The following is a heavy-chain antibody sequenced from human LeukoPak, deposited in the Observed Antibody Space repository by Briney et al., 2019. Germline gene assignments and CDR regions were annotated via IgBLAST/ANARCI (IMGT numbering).Heavy chain of an antibody. CDR3: ARDPGHYYDSSSRGY. V-gene: IGHV1-46*01. J-gene: IGHJ4*02. Sequence: ASVKVSCKASGYTFTSYYMHWVRQAPGQGLEWMGIINPSGGSTSYAQKFQGRVTMTRDTSTSTVYMELSSLRSEDTAVYYCARDPGHYYDSSSRGYWGQGTLVTVSS. CDR2: INPSGGST. CDR1: GYTFTSYY. D-gene: IGHD3-22*01.